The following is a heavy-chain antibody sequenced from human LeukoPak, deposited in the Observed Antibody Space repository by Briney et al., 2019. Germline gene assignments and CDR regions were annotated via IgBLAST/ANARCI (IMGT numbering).Heavy chain of an antibody. V-gene: IGHV4-59*11. D-gene: IGHD1-14*01. CDR3: VRTNPWDLTYYFDY. CDR1: GGSIKRRF. J-gene: IGHJ4*02. CDR2: MFHSGTT. Sequence: SETLSLTCTVSGGSIKRRFWSWVRQPPGKSLEWIGYMFHSGTTNYNPSLKSRVTISVDTSKNQFSLRLTSVTAADTAVYYCVRTNPWDLTYYFDYWGQGTLVTVSS.